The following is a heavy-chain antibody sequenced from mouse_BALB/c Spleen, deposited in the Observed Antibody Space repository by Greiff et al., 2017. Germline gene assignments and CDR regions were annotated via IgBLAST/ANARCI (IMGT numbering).Heavy chain of an antibody. D-gene: IGHD3-1*01. CDR2: ISYDGSN. CDR1: GYSITSGYY. V-gene: IGHV3-6*02. Sequence: VQLQQSGPGLVKPSQSLSLTCSVTGYSITSGYYWNWIRQFPGNKLEWMGYISYDGSNNYNPSLKNRISITRDTSKNQFFLKLNSVTTEDTATYYCANLGYYFDYWGQGTTLTVSS. J-gene: IGHJ2*01. CDR3: ANLGYYFDY.